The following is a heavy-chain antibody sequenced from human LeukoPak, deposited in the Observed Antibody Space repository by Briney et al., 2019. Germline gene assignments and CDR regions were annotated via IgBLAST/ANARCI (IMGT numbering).Heavy chain of an antibody. J-gene: IGHJ4*02. D-gene: IGHD7-27*01. V-gene: IGHV3-7*01. CDR2: IKQDGSDK. CDR1: GFTFSSYW. CDR3: ARDRWGTTTYFDY. Sequence: GGSLRLSCAASGFTFSSYWMSWVRQAPGKGLEWVANIKQDGSDKSYVGSVKGRFTISRDSAKNSLYLQMNSLRAEDTAVYYCARDRWGTTTYFDYWGQGTLVTVSS.